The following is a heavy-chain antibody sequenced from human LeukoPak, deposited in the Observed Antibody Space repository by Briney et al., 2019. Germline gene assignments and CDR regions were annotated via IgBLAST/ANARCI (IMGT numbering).Heavy chain of an antibody. CDR2: ISSSSSYI. CDR1: GFTFSSYS. V-gene: IGHV3-21*01. Sequence: GGSLRLSCAASGFTFSSYSMNWVRQAPGKGLEWVSSISSSSSYIYYAESVKGRFTISRDNAKNSLYLQMNSLRAEDTAVYYCARDRNYYGSGSNFDYWGQGTLVTVSS. J-gene: IGHJ4*02. CDR3: ARDRNYYGSGSNFDY. D-gene: IGHD3-10*01.